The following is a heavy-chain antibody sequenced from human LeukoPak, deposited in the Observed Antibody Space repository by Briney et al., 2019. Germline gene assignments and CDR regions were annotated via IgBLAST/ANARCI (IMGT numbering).Heavy chain of an antibody. CDR2: IYYSGST. CDR1: GFTFSGYA. V-gene: IGHV4-59*08. Sequence: GSLRLSCAASGFTFSGYAMSWIRQPPGKGLEWIGYIYYSGSTNYNPSLKSRVTISVDTSKNQFSLKLSSVTAADTAVYYCARHAADCSSTSCSDEGFDIWGQGTMVTVSS. D-gene: IGHD2-2*01. J-gene: IGHJ3*02. CDR3: ARHAADCSSTSCSDEGFDI.